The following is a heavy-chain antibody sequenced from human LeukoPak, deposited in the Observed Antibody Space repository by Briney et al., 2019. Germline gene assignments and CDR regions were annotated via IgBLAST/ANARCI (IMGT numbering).Heavy chain of an antibody. CDR2: ISYDGSNK. D-gene: IGHD1-26*01. CDR1: GFTFSSYA. J-gene: IGHJ4*02. V-gene: IGHV3-30*01. CDR3: ARGVWGGSYFDY. Sequence: GGSLRLSCAASGFTFSSYAMHWVRQAPGKGLEWVAVISYDGSNKYYADSVKGRFTISRDNSKNTLYLQMNSLRAEDTAVYYCARGVWGGSYFDYWGQGTLVTVSS.